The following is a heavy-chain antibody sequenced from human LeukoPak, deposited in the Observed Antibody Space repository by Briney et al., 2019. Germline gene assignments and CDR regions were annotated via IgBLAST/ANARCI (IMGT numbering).Heavy chain of an antibody. CDR1: GFTFSSYG. Sequence: GRSLRLSCAASGFTFSSYGMHWVRQAPGKGLEWVAVISYDGSNTYYADSVKGRFTISRDNSENMLYLQMNSLRAEDTAVYYCARSPVVVAATNRPFDYWGQGTLVTVSS. D-gene: IGHD2-15*01. J-gene: IGHJ4*02. CDR3: ARSPVVVAATNRPFDY. CDR2: ISYDGSNT. V-gene: IGHV3-30*03.